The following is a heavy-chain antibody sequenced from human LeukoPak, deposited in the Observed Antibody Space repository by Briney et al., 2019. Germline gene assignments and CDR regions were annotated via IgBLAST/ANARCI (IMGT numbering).Heavy chain of an antibody. V-gene: IGHV4-59*01. CDR2: IYYSGST. J-gene: IGHJ4*02. CDR1: GGSISSYY. CDR3: AREDYCDSSGYLDY. D-gene: IGHD3-22*01. Sequence: PSETLSLTCTVSGGSISSYYWSWIRQPPGKGLEWIGYIYYSGSTNYNPSLKSRVTISVDTSKHQFSLKLSSVTAADTGVYYCAREDYCDSSGYLDYWGQGTLVTVPS.